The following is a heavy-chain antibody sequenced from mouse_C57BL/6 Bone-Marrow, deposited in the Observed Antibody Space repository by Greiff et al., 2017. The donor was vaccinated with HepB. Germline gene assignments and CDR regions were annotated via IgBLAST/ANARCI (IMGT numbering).Heavy chain of an antibody. CDR3: ARHGGYGSRPVSRNYFDY. Sequence: DVQLVESGGDLVKPGGSLKLSCAASGFTFSSYGMSWVRQTPDKRLEWVATISSGGSYTYYPDSVKGRFTISRDNAKNTLYLQMSSLKSEDTAMYYCARHGGYGSRPVSRNYFDYWGQGTTLTVSS. V-gene: IGHV5-6*01. D-gene: IGHD1-1*01. J-gene: IGHJ2*01. CDR2: ISSGGSYT. CDR1: GFTFSSYG.